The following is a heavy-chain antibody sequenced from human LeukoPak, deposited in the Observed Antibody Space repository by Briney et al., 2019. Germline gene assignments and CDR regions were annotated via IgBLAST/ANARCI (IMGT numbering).Heavy chain of an antibody. CDR2: INWNGGST. CDR3: ARTTEAHSWQTRYYSYYMDV. D-gene: IGHD6-13*01. V-gene: IGHV3-20*04. Sequence: GGSLRLSCAASGFTFDDYGMSWVRHAPGKGLEWVSGINWNGGSTGYADSVKGRFTISRDNAKNSLYLQMNSLRAEDTAVYYCARTTEAHSWQTRYYSYYMDVWGKGTTVTVSS. J-gene: IGHJ6*03. CDR1: GFTFDDYG.